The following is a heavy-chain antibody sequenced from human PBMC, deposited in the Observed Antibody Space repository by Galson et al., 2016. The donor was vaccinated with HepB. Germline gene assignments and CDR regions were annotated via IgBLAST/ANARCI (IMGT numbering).Heavy chain of an antibody. J-gene: IGHJ6*02. CDR3: ARVQPETAMVFYYHGMDV. CDR2: ISSSSSYI. CDR1: GFTFSTYS. V-gene: IGHV3-21*01. D-gene: IGHD5-18*01. Sequence: SLRLSCAASGFTFSTYSIHWVRQAPGKGLEWVSSISSSSSYIYYADSVKGRFTISRDNAKNSLYLQMNSLRAEDTATYYCARVQPETAMVFYYHGMDVWGQGTTVTVSS.